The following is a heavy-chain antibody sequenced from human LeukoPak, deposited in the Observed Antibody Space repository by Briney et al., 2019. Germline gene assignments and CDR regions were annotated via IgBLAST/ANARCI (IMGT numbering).Heavy chain of an antibody. D-gene: IGHD2-15*01. CDR1: VYTLISYD. CDR3: AIGGGSCYSGLCY. CDR2: MNPNSGNT. V-gene: IGHV1-8*01. Sequence: AAVKVSRKASVYTLISYDVNWVRQPSRKGLEWMGWMNPNSGNTDYAQKFQGRVTMTRNTSISTAYMELSSLRSEDTAGYYCAIGGGSCYSGLCYGGQGTRDTVS. J-gene: IGHJ4*02.